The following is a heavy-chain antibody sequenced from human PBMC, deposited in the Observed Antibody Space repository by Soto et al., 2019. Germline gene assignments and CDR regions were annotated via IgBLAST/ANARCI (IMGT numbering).Heavy chain of an antibody. V-gene: IGHV3-21*06. CDR2: ISSTTNYI. J-gene: IGHJ4*02. CDR3: ARESEDLTSNLDY. Sequence: PGGSLRLSCAASGFTFTRNSMNWVRQAPGKGIEWVSSISSTTNYIYYGDSMKGRLTISRDNAKNSRYLEMNSLRAEDTAVYYCARESEDLTSNLDYWGQGTLVTVSS. CDR1: GFTFTRNS.